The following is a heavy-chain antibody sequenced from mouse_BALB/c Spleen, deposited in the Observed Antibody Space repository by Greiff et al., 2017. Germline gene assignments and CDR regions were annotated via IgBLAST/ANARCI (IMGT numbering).Heavy chain of an antibody. J-gene: IGHJ4*01. CDR2: ISYSGST. Sequence: EVMLVESGPSLVKPSQTLSLTCSVTGDSITSGYWNWIRKFPGNKLEYMGYISYSGSTYYNPSLKSRISITRDTSKNQYYLQLNSVTTEDTATYYCATPSYDGYAMDYWGQGTSVTVSS. CDR1: GDSITSGY. CDR3: ATPSYDGYAMDY. V-gene: IGHV3-8*02. D-gene: IGHD2-3*01.